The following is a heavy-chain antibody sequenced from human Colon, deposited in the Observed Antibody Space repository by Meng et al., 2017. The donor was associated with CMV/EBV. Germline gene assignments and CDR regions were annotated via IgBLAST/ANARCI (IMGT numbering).Heavy chain of an antibody. J-gene: IGHJ4*02. CDR3: VRDGYGGYLDS. CDR2: IREDGNRK. D-gene: IGHD3-22*01. V-gene: IGHV3-7*01. CDR1: GFTFSYYW. Sequence: LSFAASGFTFSYYWMSWVRQAPGKGLEWLANIREDGNRKGYADSVEGRFIISRDNAKNSVYLHMNSLGADDMAIYYCVRDGYGGYLDSWSQGTLVTVSS.